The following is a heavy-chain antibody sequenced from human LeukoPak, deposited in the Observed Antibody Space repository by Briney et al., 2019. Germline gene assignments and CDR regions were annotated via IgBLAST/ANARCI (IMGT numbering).Heavy chain of an antibody. CDR1: GGTVTSSTYF. CDR2: ISYSGAT. J-gene: IGHJ6*03. Sequence: SETLSLTCTLSGGTVTSSTYFWGWIRQPPGKGLEWIGSISYSGATYYNPSLKSRVSMSVHTSKNQFSLKLSSVTAADTAVYYCARDGFYYHYYMDVWGEGTTVAVSS. CDR3: ARDGFYYHYYMDV. D-gene: IGHD1-14*01. V-gene: IGHV4-39*07.